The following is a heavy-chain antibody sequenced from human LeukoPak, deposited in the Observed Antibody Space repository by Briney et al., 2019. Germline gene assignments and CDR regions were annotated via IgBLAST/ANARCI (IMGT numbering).Heavy chain of an antibody. CDR3: ARVGDYNWNYFDY. J-gene: IGHJ4*02. CDR2: IHYSGST. CDR1: GGSISSCY. V-gene: IGHV4-59*01. Sequence: PSETLSLTCTVSGGSISSCYWSWIRQPPGKGLEWIGYIHYSGSTNYNPSLKSRVTISVDTSKNQFSLKLSSVTAADTAVYYCARVGDYNWNYFDYWGQGTLVTVSS. D-gene: IGHD1-20*01.